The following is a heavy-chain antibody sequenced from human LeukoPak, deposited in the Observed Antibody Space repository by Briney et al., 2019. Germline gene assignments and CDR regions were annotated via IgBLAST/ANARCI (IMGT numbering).Heavy chain of an antibody. J-gene: IGHJ4*02. D-gene: IGHD6-19*01. CDR3: ARRLSSGWYFDY. CDR1: GYSFTSYW. Sequence: GEALKIPCKGSGYSFTSYWIGWVRQMPGKGLEWMGIIYPGESDTRYSASFQGQVTISTDKSISTDYLQWSSLKASDTAMYYCARRLSSGWYFDYWGQGTLVTVSS. CDR2: IYPGESDT. V-gene: IGHV5-51*01.